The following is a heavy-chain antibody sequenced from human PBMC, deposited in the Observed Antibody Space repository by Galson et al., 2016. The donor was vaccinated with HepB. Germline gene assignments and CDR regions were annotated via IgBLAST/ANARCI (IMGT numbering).Heavy chain of an antibody. CDR3: ARDDGGPGGY. Sequence: SLRLSCAVSGFTFSGTWMSWVRQAPGKGLEWVANIKADGSEKYYGDSVKGRFIISRDNGKNLLFLHMTNLRAEDAAMYYCARDDGGPGGYWGQGTRVTVFS. CDR1: GFTFSGTW. V-gene: IGHV3-7*01. J-gene: IGHJ4*02. D-gene: IGHD3-10*01. CDR2: IKADGSEK.